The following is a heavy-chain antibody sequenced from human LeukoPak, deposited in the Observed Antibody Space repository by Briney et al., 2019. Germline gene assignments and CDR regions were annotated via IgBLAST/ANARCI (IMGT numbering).Heavy chain of an antibody. CDR1: GYTFTSYD. J-gene: IGHJ5*02. D-gene: IGHD3-22*01. CDR3: ARDLGYYDSSGYYYRWFDP. Sequence: ASVKVSCKASGYTFTSYDINWVRQATGQGLEWMGWMNPNSGNTGYAQKFQGRVTITRNTSISTAYMELSSLRSEDTAVYYCARDLGYYDSSGYYYRWFDPWGQGTLVTVSS. CDR2: MNPNSGNT. V-gene: IGHV1-8*03.